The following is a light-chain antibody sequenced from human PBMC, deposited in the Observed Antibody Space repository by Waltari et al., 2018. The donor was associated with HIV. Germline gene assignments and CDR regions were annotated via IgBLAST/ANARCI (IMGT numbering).Light chain of an antibody. CDR1: QSISFW. V-gene: IGKV1-5*03. J-gene: IGKJ1*01. Sequence: DIQMTQSPSTLSASVGDRVNITCRASQSISFWLAWYQQKPGKAPKLLMYEASNLESGVPSRFIGSGSGTEFTLTISSLQPDDFATYYCQQYNTFSRTFGQGTKVDIK. CDR3: QQYNTFSRT. CDR2: EAS.